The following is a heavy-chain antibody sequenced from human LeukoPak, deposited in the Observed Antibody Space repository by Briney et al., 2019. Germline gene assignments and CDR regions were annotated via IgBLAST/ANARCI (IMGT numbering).Heavy chain of an antibody. Sequence: PGGSLRLPCAASGFTFSTYAMHWVRQAPGKGLKWVAVISYDGSNKYYADSVKGRFTISRDNSKNTLYLQMNSLRNEDTAVYYCARGPVQGYHLRSLSFDYWGQGTLVTVSS. J-gene: IGHJ4*02. V-gene: IGHV3-30*04. CDR2: ISYDGSNK. CDR3: ARGPVQGYHLRSLSFDY. CDR1: GFTFSTYA. D-gene: IGHD2-2*01.